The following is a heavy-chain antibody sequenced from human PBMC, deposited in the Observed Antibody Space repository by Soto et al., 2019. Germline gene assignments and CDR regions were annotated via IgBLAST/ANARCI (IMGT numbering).Heavy chain of an antibody. J-gene: IGHJ4*02. Sequence: EVQLVESGGGLVQPGGSLRLSCAASGFTFSPYWMSWVRQAPGKGLEGVAIIQDDGGDEHYLEAVRGRFTISIDNAKTSLYLALDSLRVEDTAVYYCAGGSGWVSDSWGQGTLVTVSS. V-gene: IGHV3-7*05. CDR1: GFTFSPYW. D-gene: IGHD6-19*01. CDR2: IQDDGGDE. CDR3: AGGSGWVSDS.